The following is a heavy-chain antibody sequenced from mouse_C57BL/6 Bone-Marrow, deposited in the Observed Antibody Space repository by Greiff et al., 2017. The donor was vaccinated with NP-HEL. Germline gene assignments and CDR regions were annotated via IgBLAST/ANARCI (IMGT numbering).Heavy chain of an antibody. D-gene: IGHD2-5*01. V-gene: IGHV1-85*01. CDR2: IYPSDGST. CDR1: GYTFTGYD. Sequence: VQLQQSGPELVKPGASVKLSCKASGYTFTGYDINWVKQRPGQGLEWIGRIYPSDGSTKYNEKFKGKATLTVDTSSSTAYMELRSLTSEDSAVYFCARDYSNYEAGFAYWGQGTLVTVSA. J-gene: IGHJ3*01. CDR3: ARDYSNYEAGFAY.